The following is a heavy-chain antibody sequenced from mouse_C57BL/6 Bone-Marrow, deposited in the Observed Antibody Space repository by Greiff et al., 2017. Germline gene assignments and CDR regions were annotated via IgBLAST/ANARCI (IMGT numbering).Heavy chain of an antibody. V-gene: IGHV1-82*01. Sequence: VQLQQSGPELVKPGASVKISCKASGYAFSSSWMNWVKQRPGKGLEWIGRIYPGDGDTNYNGKFKGKATLTADKSSSTAYMQLSSLTSEDSAVYYCAYYYGSSPDYWGQGTTLTVSS. CDR3: AYYYGSSPDY. J-gene: IGHJ2*01. D-gene: IGHD1-1*01. CDR2: IYPGDGDT. CDR1: GYAFSSSW.